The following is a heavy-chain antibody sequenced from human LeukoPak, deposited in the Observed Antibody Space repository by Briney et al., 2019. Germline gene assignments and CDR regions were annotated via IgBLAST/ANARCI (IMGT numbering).Heavy chain of an antibody. CDR3: ASFVGYVWGSYRLDAFDI. D-gene: IGHD3-16*02. J-gene: IGHJ3*02. V-gene: IGHV4-39*07. CDR2: IYYSGST. Sequence: SETLSLTCTVSGGFISNRFYYWGWIRQPPGKGLEWIGSIYYSGSTYYNPSLKSRVTISVDTSKNQFSLKLSSVTAADTAVYYCASFVGYVWGSYRLDAFDIWGQGTMVTVSS. CDR1: GGFISNRFYY.